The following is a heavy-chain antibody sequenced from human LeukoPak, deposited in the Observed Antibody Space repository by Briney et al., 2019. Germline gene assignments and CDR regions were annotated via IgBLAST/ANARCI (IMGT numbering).Heavy chain of an antibody. D-gene: IGHD2-2*01. CDR3: ALYQPRRHYYYYMDV. J-gene: IGHJ6*03. CDR1: GFTFSRYG. Sequence: PGGSLSLSCAASGFTFSRYGMHWVRQAPGKGPECVAFIRYDGSNKYYADSVKGRFTISRDNSKNTLYLQMNSLRAEDTAVYYCALYQPRRHYYYYMDVWGKGTTVTVSS. V-gene: IGHV3-30*02. CDR2: IRYDGSNK.